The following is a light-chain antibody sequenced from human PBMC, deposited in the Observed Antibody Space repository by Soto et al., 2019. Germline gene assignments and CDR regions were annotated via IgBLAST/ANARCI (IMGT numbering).Light chain of an antibody. CDR1: SNTIGGYNV. V-gene: IGLV2-23*01. Sequence: QSALTQPASVSGSPGQSMTISCTGSSNTIGGYNVVSWYQQHPGKAPKVIIYEGIKRPSGVSNRFSGAISGSTASLTISGLQAEDEADYYCCSYVGATTYVFGSGTKVTVL. CDR2: EGI. CDR3: CSYVGATTYV. J-gene: IGLJ1*01.